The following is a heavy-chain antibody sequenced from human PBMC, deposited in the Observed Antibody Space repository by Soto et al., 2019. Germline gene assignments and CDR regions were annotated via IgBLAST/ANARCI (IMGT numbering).Heavy chain of an antibody. D-gene: IGHD3-10*01. J-gene: IGHJ4*02. Sequence: GASVKVSCKASGYTFTSYGISWVRQAPGQGLEWKGRISAYNGNTNYAQKIQGRVTMNTDTSTSTTYMELRNLKTDDTAVYYCATGFYGSGRPDYWGQGTLVTVSS. CDR2: ISAYNGNT. V-gene: IGHV1-18*01. CDR3: ATGFYGSGRPDY. CDR1: GYTFTSYG.